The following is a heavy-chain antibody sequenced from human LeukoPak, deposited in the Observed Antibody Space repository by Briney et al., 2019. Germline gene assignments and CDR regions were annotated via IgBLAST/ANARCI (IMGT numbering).Heavy chain of an antibody. V-gene: IGHV4-38-2*01. Sequence: PSETLSLTCAVSGYSISSGYYWGWIRQPPGKGLEWMGGIYHSGSTYYNPSLKSRVTISVDTSKNQFSLKLSSVTAADTAVYYCASISRWELTFDYWGQGTLVTVSS. J-gene: IGHJ4*02. D-gene: IGHD1-26*01. CDR2: IYHSGST. CDR3: ASISRWELTFDY. CDR1: GYSISSGYY.